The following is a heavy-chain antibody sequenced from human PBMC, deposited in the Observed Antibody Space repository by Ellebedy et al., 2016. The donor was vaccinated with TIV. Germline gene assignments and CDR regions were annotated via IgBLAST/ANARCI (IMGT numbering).Heavy chain of an antibody. D-gene: IGHD6-13*01. Sequence: ASVKVSCKASGYTFIGYYIHWVRQAPGQGLEWMGWIYPNSVGTTYAQKFQGRVIMTRDTSISTGYMELSGLKSDDTAVYYCAALPYISTSSAYWGQGTLVTVSS. CDR3: AALPYISTSSAY. J-gene: IGHJ4*02. CDR1: GYTFIGYY. CDR2: IYPNSVGT. V-gene: IGHV1-2*02.